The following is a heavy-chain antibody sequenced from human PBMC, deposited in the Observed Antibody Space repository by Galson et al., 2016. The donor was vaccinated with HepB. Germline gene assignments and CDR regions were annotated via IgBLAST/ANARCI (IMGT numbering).Heavy chain of an antibody. V-gene: IGHV3-7*01. J-gene: IGHJ3*02. D-gene: IGHD3-9*01. Sequence: SLRLSCAVSGFTFSRLWMNWVRQAPGKGLEWVATINRDGSETYDVDSLKGRFTISRDNARNSLYLQMNSLRAEDTAVYYCSSTTRWNFEVLPDDGFDIWGQGTKVTVSS. CDR1: GFTFSRLW. CDR2: INRDGSET. CDR3: SSTTRWNFEVLPDDGFDI.